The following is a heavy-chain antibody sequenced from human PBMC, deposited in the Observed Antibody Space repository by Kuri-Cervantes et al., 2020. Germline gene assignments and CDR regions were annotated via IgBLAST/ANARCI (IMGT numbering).Heavy chain of an antibody. CDR2: IIPFFGTP. V-gene: IGHV1-69*06. CDR1: GGTFSSYA. CDR3: ARDPVPREYGAYIPYYYYTDV. D-gene: IGHD4-17*01. Sequence: SVKVSCKASGGTFSSYAISWVRQAPGQGLEWMGGIIPFFGTPKYVEKFKGRVTITADKSTSTTYMELSSLRSEDTAVYYCARDPVPREYGAYIPYYYYTDVWGKGTTVTVSS. J-gene: IGHJ6*03.